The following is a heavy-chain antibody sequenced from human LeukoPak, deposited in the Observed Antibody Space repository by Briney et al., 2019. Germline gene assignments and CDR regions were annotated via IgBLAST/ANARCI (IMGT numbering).Heavy chain of an antibody. CDR2: IYSGGST. CDR1: GFTVSSNY. D-gene: IGHD3-22*01. J-gene: IGHJ1*01. Sequence: GGSLRLSWAASGFTVSSNYMSWVRQAPGKGLEWVSVIYSGGSTYYADSVKGRFTISRDNSKNTLYLQMNSLRAEDTAVYYCASSGGDSSGYYYFQHWGQGTLVTVSS. V-gene: IGHV3-53*01. CDR3: ASSGGDSSGYYYFQH.